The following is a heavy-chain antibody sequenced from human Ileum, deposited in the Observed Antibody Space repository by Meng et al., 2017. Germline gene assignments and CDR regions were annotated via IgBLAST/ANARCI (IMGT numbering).Heavy chain of an antibody. Sequence: GGSLRLSCTDSGFTFDDYAIHWVRQAPGKGLEWVSGISWNSGSIAYADSVKGRFTISRDNAKSSLYLQMNSLRAEDTALYYCVRGNYYGLDVWGQGTTVTVSS. CDR1: GFTFDDYA. CDR2: ISWNSGSI. D-gene: IGHD3-16*01. CDR3: VRGNYYGLDV. V-gene: IGHV3-9*01. J-gene: IGHJ6*02.